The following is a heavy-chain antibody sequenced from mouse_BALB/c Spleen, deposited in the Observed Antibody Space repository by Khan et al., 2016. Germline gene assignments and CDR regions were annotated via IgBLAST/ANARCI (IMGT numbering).Heavy chain of an antibody. D-gene: IGHD1-1*01. J-gene: IGHJ2*01. Sequence: EVELVESGGGLMKPGESLKISCAASGFIFSSYAMSWVRQTPEKRLEWVASISSGGYTYYPDSMRGRFTISRDNAGNFLYLQVSSLRSEDTAMYYCARDNYGNPFDYWGQGTTLTVSS. CDR2: ISSGGYT. V-gene: IGHV5-6-5*01. CDR3: ARDNYGNPFDY. CDR1: GFIFSSYA.